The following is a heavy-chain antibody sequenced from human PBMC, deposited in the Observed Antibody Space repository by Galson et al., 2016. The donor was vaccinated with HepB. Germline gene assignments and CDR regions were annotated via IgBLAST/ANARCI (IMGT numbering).Heavy chain of an antibody. CDR2: ISGLSTYI. V-gene: IGHV3-11*05. CDR3: ARAPRGFGDLFMDS. CDR1: GFTFSDCY. J-gene: IGHJ4*02. Sequence: SLRLSCAASGFTFSDCYMAWIRQAPGKGLEWLTFISGLSTYISYVDSVKGRFTISRDDAKNSLYLQMNSLRAEDTALYYCARAPRGFGDLFMDSWGQGTLVTVSS. D-gene: IGHD3-10*01.